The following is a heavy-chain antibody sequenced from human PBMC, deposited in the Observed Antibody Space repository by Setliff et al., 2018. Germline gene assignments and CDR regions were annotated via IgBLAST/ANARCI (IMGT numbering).Heavy chain of an antibody. V-gene: IGHV4-31*03. CDR3: ARDNNPGYRGYWGRFDY. J-gene: IGHJ4*02. CDR1: GGSISSGGYY. Sequence: LTCTVSGGSISSGGYYWSWIRQHPGKGLEWIGYIYYSGSTYYNPSLKSRVTISVDTSKNQFSLKLSSVTAADTAVYYCARDNNPGYRGYWGRFDYWGQGTLVTVSS. CDR2: IYYSGST. D-gene: IGHD3-16*02.